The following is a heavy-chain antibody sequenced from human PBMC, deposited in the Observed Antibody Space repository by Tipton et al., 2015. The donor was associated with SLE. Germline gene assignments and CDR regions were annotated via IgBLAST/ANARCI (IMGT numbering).Heavy chain of an antibody. Sequence: TLSLTCAVSGGSFSGYAWSWVRQPPGKGLEWIGEVSHSRSTNYNPSPKSRGTISLDTSKNQFSLRLTSVTAADTALYYCATERIGGSPFDYWGQGALVIVSS. J-gene: IGHJ4*02. D-gene: IGHD3-16*01. V-gene: IGHV4-34*09. CDR3: ATERIGGSPFDY. CDR1: GGSFSGYA. CDR2: VSHSRST.